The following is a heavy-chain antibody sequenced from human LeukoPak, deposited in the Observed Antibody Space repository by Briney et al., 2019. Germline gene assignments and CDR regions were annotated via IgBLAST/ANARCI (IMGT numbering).Heavy chain of an antibody. CDR1: GYTFTRYD. CDR2: MNPNSGNT. CDR3: ARGRSPRRGSGNALYYYYMDV. V-gene: IGHV1-8*03. J-gene: IGHJ6*03. D-gene: IGHD3-10*01. Sequence: ASVKVSCKASGYTFTRYDINWVRQATGQGIEWMGWMNPNSGNTGYAQKFQGRVTITRNTSISTAYMELSSLRSEDTAVYYCARGRSPRRGSGNALYYYYMDVWGKGTTVTVSS.